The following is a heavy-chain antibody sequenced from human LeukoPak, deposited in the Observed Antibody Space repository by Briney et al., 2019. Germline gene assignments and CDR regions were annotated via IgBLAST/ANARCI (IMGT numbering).Heavy chain of an antibody. V-gene: IGHV4-4*02. Sequence: PSETLSLTCAVSGGSISSSNWWSWVRQPPGKGLEWIGEIYHSGSTNYNPSLKSRVTISVDTSKNQFSLKLSSVTAADTAVYYCARGRKTLLLWFGEATRGHYYMDVWGKGTTVTVS. J-gene: IGHJ6*03. CDR3: ARGRKTLLLWFGEATRGHYYMDV. D-gene: IGHD3-10*01. CDR1: GGSISSSNW. CDR2: IYHSGST.